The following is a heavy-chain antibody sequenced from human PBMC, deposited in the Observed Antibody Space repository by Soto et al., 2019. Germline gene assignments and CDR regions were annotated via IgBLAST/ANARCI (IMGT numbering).Heavy chain of an antibody. CDR1: GGSINSYY. CDR3: ARAPPFCCNYKRYNWFDP. CDR2: IYSNGNT. Sequence: ASETLCLTWTVSGGSINSYYCNWIRQCPGKGLEWIGYIYSNGNTNYNPSLKSRVTISLDTSKNQFALKMTSVTAADTAVYYCARAPPFCCNYKRYNWFDPWGQGTLVTVSS. J-gene: IGHJ5*02. V-gene: IGHV4-59*01. D-gene: IGHD3-3*01.